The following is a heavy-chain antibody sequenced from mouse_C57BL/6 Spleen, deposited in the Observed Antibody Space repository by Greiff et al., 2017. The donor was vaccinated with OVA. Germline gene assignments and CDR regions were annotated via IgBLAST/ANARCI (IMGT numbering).Heavy chain of an antibody. V-gene: IGHV5-4*01. Sequence: EVKVIESGGGLVKPGGSLKLSCAASGFTFSSYAMSWVRQTPEKRLEWVATISDGGSYTYYPDNVKGRFTISRDNAKNNLYLQMSHLKSEDTAMYYCARELGLSYAMDYWGQGTSVTVSS. CDR3: ARELGLSYAMDY. CDR2: ISDGGSYT. D-gene: IGHD4-1*01. J-gene: IGHJ4*01. CDR1: GFTFSSYA.